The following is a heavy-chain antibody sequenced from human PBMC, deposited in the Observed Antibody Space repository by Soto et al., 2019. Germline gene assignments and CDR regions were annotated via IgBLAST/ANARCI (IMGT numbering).Heavy chain of an antibody. CDR3: ARHDIDFGVVILPGPSGY. J-gene: IGHJ4*02. V-gene: IGHV4-59*08. CDR2: IYYSGST. CDR1: GGSISSYY. D-gene: IGHD3-3*01. Sequence: SETLSLTCTVSGGSISSYYWSWIRQPPGKGLEWIGYIYYSGSTNYNPSLKSRVTISVDTSKNQFSLKLSSVTAADTAVYYCARHDIDFGVVILPGPSGYWGQGTRVTVSS.